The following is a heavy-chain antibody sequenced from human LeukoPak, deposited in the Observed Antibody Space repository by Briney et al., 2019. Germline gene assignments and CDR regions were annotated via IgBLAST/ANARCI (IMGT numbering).Heavy chain of an antibody. D-gene: IGHD1-26*01. V-gene: IGHV4-34*01. Sequence: SETLSLTCAVYGGSFSGYYWSWIRQPPGKGLEWIGEINHSGSTNYNPSLKSRVTISVDTSKNQFSLKLSSVTAADTAVYYCARVDVVGAKITYYFDYWGQGTLVTVSS. CDR2: INHSGST. CDR1: GGSFSGYY. CDR3: ARVDVVGAKITYYFDY. J-gene: IGHJ4*02.